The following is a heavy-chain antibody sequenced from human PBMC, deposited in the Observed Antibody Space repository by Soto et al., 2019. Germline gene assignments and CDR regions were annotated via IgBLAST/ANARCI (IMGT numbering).Heavy chain of an antibody. Sequence: PGGSLRLSCAASGFTVSSNYMGWVRQDPGKGLEWVSVIYSAGSTYYADSVKGRLTISRHSSSNTLYLQMNSLRAEDTAIYYCARASEYCRGGGCYPDAFDIWGQGTMVTVSS. CDR2: IYSAGST. D-gene: IGHD2-15*01. J-gene: IGHJ3*02. CDR1: GFTVSSNY. CDR3: ARASEYCRGGGCYPDAFDI. V-gene: IGHV3-53*04.